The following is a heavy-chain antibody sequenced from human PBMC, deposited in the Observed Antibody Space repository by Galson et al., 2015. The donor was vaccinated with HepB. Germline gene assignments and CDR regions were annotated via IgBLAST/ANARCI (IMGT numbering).Heavy chain of an antibody. CDR1: GFTFSSYS. V-gene: IGHV3-21*01. Sequence: SLRLSCAASGFTFSSYSMNWVRQAPGKGLEWVSSISSSSSYIYYADSVKGRFTISRDNAKNSMYLQMNSLRAEDTAVYYCARVPPGSYGLGSWYYYYYMDVWGKGTTVTVSS. D-gene: IGHD3-10*01. CDR2: ISSSSSYI. CDR3: ARVPPGSYGLGSWYYYYYMDV. J-gene: IGHJ6*03.